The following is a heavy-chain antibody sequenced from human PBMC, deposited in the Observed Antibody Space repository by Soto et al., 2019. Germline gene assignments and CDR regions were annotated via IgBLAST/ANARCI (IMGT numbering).Heavy chain of an antibody. D-gene: IGHD3-3*01. CDR1: GGSISSGGYY. Sequence: SSETLSLTCTVSGGSISSGGYYWSWIRQHPGKGLEWIGYIYYSGSTYYNPSLKSRVTISVDTSKNQFSLKLSSVTAADTAVYYCARSYYDFWSGYYRNYYMDVWGKGTTVTVSS. CDR2: IYYSGST. CDR3: ARSYYDFWSGYYRNYYMDV. V-gene: IGHV4-31*03. J-gene: IGHJ6*03.